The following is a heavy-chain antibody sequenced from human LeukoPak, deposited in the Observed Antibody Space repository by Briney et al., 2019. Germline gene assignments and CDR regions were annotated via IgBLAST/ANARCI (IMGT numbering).Heavy chain of an antibody. V-gene: IGHV4-59*01. CDR1: GGSISGYY. Sequence: SETLSLTCTVSGGSISGYYWSWIRQPPGKGLEWIGYIYYSGSTNYNPSLKSRVTISVDTSKNQLSLKLSSVTAADTAVYYCARIPNYYGSGSYVDYWGQGTLVTVSS. D-gene: IGHD3-10*01. CDR3: ARIPNYYGSGSYVDY. J-gene: IGHJ4*02. CDR2: IYYSGST.